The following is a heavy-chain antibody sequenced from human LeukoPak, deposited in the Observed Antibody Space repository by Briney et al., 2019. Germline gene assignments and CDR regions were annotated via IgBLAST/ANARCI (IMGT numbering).Heavy chain of an antibody. CDR3: ARDEGATIAFDI. CDR1: GFTFSSYA. Sequence: GGSLRLSCAASGFTFSSYAMSWVRQAPGKGLEWVSAISGSGGSTYYADSVKGRFTISRDNAKNSLYLQMNSLRAEDTAVYYCARDEGATIAFDIWGQGTMVTVSS. J-gene: IGHJ3*02. V-gene: IGHV3-23*01. D-gene: IGHD1-26*01. CDR2: ISGSGGST.